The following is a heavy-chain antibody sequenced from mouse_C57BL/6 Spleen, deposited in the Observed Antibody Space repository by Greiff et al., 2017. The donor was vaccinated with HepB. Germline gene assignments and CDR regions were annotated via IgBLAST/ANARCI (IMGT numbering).Heavy chain of an antibody. Sequence: QVQLKESGPELVKPGASVKISCKASGYAFSSSWMNWVKQRPGKGLEWIGRIYPGDGDTNYNGKFKGKATLTADKSSSTADMQLSSLTSEDSAVYCCAREGYGRDYWGQGTTLTVSS. CDR1: GYAFSSSW. J-gene: IGHJ2*01. CDR2: IYPGDGDT. V-gene: IGHV1-82*01. D-gene: IGHD1-1*01. CDR3: AREGYGRDY.